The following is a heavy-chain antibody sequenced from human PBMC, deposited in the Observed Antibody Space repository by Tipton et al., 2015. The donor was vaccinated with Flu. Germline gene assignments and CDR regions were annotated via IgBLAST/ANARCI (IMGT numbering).Heavy chain of an antibody. V-gene: IGHV3-74*01. CDR2: LNSDGSDI. J-gene: IGHJ1*01. CDR3: ARVPLYDSSGYYAYFEH. D-gene: IGHD3-22*01. Sequence: SLRLSCAASGFMFRDYWMHWVRQAPGKGLVWVSRLNSDGSDINYADSVKGRLTISRDNAKNTLFLQMNSLRVEDTAVYYCARVPLYDSSGYYAYFEHWGQGILVTVSS. CDR1: GFMFRDYW.